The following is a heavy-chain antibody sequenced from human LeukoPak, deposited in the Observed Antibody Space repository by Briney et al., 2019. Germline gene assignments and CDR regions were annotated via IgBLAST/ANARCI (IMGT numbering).Heavy chain of an antibody. J-gene: IGHJ6*02. Sequence: GRSLRLSCAASRFTFSSYGMHWVRQAPGKGLEWVAVISYDGSNKYYADSVKGRFTISRDNSKNTLYLQMNSLRAEDTAVYYCAKDPYYYPSGMDVWGQGTTVTVSS. CDR3: AKDPYYYPSGMDV. V-gene: IGHV3-30*18. D-gene: IGHD3-10*01. CDR1: RFTFSSYG. CDR2: ISYDGSNK.